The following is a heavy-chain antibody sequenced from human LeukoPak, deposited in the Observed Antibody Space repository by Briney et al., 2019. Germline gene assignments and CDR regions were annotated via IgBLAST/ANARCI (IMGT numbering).Heavy chain of an antibody. CDR3: ATIRGQYCSGGSCYGPDY. D-gene: IGHD2-15*01. V-gene: IGHV3-23*01. J-gene: IGHJ4*02. CDR1: GFAFSSYA. CDR2: ISAGGGST. Sequence: GGSLRLSCAASGFAFSSYAMSWVRQAPGKGLEWVSGISAGGGSTYYADSVKGRFTISRDSSKNILYLQMNSLRAEDTAVYYCATIRGQYCSGGSCYGPDYWGQGTLVTVSS.